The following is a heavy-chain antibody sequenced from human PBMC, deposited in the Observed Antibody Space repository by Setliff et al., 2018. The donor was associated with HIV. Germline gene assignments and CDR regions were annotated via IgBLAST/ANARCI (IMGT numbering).Heavy chain of an antibody. CDR2: INYRGNT. Sequence: PSETLSLTCTLSGGSMSSYYWTWIRQPPGKGLEWIGYINYRGNTYYNPSVKSRVTISMDTSKNQFSLRLDSVTAADTAVYYCARGLMVNDADPFDYWGQGALVTVSS. CDR3: ARGLMVNDADPFDY. J-gene: IGHJ4*02. D-gene: IGHD2-8*01. V-gene: IGHV4-59*01. CDR1: GGSMSSYY.